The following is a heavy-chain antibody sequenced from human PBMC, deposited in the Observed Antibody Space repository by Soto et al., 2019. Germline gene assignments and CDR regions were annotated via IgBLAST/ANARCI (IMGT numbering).Heavy chain of an antibody. Sequence: GGSLRLSCAASGFTFSSYAMSWVRQAPGKGLEWVSAISGSGGSTYYADSVKGRFTISRDNAKNSLYLQMNSLRAEDTAVYYCARSSVAGTIDYWGQGTLVTVSS. D-gene: IGHD6-19*01. V-gene: IGHV3-23*01. CDR3: ARSSVAGTIDY. CDR2: ISGSGGST. J-gene: IGHJ4*02. CDR1: GFTFSSYA.